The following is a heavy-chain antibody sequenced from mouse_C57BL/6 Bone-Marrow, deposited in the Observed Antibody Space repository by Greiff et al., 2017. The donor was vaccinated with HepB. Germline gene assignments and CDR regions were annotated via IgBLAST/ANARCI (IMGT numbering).Heavy chain of an antibody. D-gene: IGHD2-4*01. CDR1: GFSLTSYG. CDR3: ASLPIYYDYGYAMDY. Sequence: VQGVESGPGLVAPSQSLSITCTVSGFSLTSYGVHWVRQPPGKGLEWLVVIWSDGSTTYNSALKSRLSISKDNSKSQVFLKMNSLQTDDTAMYYCASLPIYYDYGYAMDYWGQGTSVTVSS. V-gene: IGHV2-6*03. J-gene: IGHJ4*01. CDR2: IWSDGST.